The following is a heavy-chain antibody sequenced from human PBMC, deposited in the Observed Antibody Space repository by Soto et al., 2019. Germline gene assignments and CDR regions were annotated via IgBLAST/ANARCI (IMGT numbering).Heavy chain of an antibody. J-gene: IGHJ6*02. CDR2: IYSGGST. CDR3: AGLITMVRGPPYYYSGMDV. D-gene: IGHD3-10*01. Sequence: EVQLVESGGGLVQPGGSLRLSCAASGFTVSSNYMSWVRQAPGKGLEWVSVIYSGGSTYYADSVKGRFTISRHNSKNTLYLQMNSLRAEDTAVYYCAGLITMVRGPPYYYSGMDVWGQGTTVTVSS. CDR1: GFTVSSNY. V-gene: IGHV3-53*04.